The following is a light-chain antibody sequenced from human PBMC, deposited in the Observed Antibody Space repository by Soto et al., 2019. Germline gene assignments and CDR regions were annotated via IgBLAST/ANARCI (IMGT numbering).Light chain of an antibody. CDR3: QVYGPSPPIT. J-gene: IGKJ5*01. CDR2: GAS. CDR1: QSVRSSF. Sequence: EIVMTQSPATLSVSPGERATLSCRASQSVRSSFLAWYQQKPGQAPSLLIYGASTRATGIPDRFSGSGSGTDFTLTISRLEPEDFAVYYCQVYGPSPPITFGQGTRLEIK. V-gene: IGKV3-20*01.